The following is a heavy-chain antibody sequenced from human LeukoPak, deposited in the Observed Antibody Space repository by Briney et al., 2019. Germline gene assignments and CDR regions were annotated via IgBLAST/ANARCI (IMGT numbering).Heavy chain of an antibody. Sequence: GGSLRLSCVASGFTFTSSGIHWVRQAPGKGLEWVAVISYDGNNKYYADSVKGRFTIARDNSKNTLYLQMNSLRAEDTAVYYCAKSPRGSAPYYYYGMDVWGQGTTVTASS. J-gene: IGHJ6*02. V-gene: IGHV3-30*18. CDR1: GFTFTSSG. CDR3: AKSPRGSAPYYYYGMDV. CDR2: ISYDGNNK. D-gene: IGHD3-16*01.